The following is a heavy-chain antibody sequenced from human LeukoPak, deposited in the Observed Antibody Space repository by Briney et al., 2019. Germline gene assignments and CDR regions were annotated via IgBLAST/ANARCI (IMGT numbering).Heavy chain of an antibody. Sequence: PSETLSLTCAVYGGSFSGYYWSWIRQPPGKGLEWIGEINHSGSTNYNPSLKSRVTISVDTSKNQFSLKLSSVPAADTAVYYCARGLVGATGVDYWGQGTLVTVSS. CDR2: INHSGST. CDR1: GGSFSGYY. V-gene: IGHV4-34*01. D-gene: IGHD1-26*01. J-gene: IGHJ4*02. CDR3: ARGLVGATGVDY.